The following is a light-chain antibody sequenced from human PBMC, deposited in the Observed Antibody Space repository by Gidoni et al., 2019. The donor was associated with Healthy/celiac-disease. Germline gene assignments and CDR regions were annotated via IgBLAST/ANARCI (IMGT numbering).Light chain of an antibody. Sequence: DLQMTQSPSSVSVSVGDSVTISCRASQSIGVWLAWYQQRPGNASNLLIYSASILHRGVPSRFSGAGSGTHFTLTISSLQPEDVGTYFCLQADSFPLTFGQGTRLEI. V-gene: IGKV1-12*01. CDR1: QSIGVW. CDR2: SAS. J-gene: IGKJ5*01. CDR3: LQADSFPLT.